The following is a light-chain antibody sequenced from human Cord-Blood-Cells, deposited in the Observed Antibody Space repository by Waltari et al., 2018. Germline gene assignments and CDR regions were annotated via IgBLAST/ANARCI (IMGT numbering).Light chain of an antibody. J-gene: IGKJ1*01. CDR2: GAS. CDR3: QQYNNWPPWT. V-gene: IGKV3D-15*01. Sequence: TQSPATLSVSPGERATLSCRASQSVSSNLAWYQQKPGQAPRLLIYGASTRATGIPARFSGSGSGTEFTLTISSLQSEDFAVYYCQQYNNWPPWTFGQGTKVEIK. CDR1: QSVSSN.